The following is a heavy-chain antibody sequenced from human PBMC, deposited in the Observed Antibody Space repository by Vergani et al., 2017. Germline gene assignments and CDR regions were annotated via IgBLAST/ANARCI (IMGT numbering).Heavy chain of an antibody. CDR2: IYWNDDK. D-gene: IGHD3-10*01. Sequence: QITLKESGPTLVKPTQTLTLTCTFSGFSLSTSGVGVGWIRQPPGKALEWLALIYWNDDKRYSPSLKSRLTITKDTSKNQVVLTMTNMDPVDTATYYCAHTWKDITMVRGVIPMAAFDPWGQGTLVTVSS. V-gene: IGHV2-5*01. CDR1: GFSLSTSGVG. CDR3: AHTWKDITMVRGVIPMAAFDP. J-gene: IGHJ5*02.